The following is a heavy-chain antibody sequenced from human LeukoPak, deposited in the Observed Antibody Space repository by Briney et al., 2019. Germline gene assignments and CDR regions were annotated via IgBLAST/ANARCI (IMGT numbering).Heavy chain of an antibody. CDR2: IYYSGST. J-gene: IGHJ5*02. V-gene: IGHV4-39*07. Sequence: SETLSLTCTVSGGSISSYYWGWIRQPPGKGLEWIGSIYYSGSTYYNPSLKSRVTISVDTSKNQFSLKLSSVTAADTAVYYCAAQTGTTVVNWFDPWGQGTLVTVSS. D-gene: IGHD4-23*01. CDR3: AAQTGTTVVNWFDP. CDR1: GGSISSYY.